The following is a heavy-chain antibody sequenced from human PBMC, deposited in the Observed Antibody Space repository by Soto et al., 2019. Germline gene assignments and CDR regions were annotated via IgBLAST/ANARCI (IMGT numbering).Heavy chain of an antibody. CDR3: AKGAHYDFWSANTAFDH. V-gene: IGHV3-23*01. CDR1: GFNFGTYV. J-gene: IGHJ4*02. Sequence: EVQLLESGGGLVQPGGSLRLSCAASGFNFGTYVMSWVRQAPGKGLEWVSGIKSSDGSTYYADSVKGRFTISRDNSKNTLFMKMNSVRAEDTAIYYCAKGAHYDFWSANTAFDHWGQGTLVTV. CDR2: IKSSDGST. D-gene: IGHD3-3*01.